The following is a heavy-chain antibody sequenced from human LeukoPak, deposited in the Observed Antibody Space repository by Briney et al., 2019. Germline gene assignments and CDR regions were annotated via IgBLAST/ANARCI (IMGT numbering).Heavy chain of an antibody. V-gene: IGHV3-23*01. D-gene: IGHD3-10*01. J-gene: IGHJ4*02. Sequence: GGSLRLSCAASGLTFSNYAMSWVRQAPGKGLEWVSGISDSGGSTYYADSVKGRFIISRDNSKNTLYLQMNSLRAEDTAVYYCAKNWFGELSPDYWGQGTLVTVS. CDR3: AKNWFGELSPDY. CDR2: ISDSGGST. CDR1: GLTFSNYA.